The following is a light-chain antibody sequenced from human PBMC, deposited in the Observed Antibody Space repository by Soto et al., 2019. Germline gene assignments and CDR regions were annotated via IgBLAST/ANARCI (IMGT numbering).Light chain of an antibody. CDR3: SSYAGSDNMVV. V-gene: IGLV2-8*01. CDR2: EVT. CDR1: SSDVGGYNF. Sequence: QSVLTQPPSASGSPGQSVTISCTGTSSDVGGYNFVSWYQQHPGKVPKLMIYEVTKRPSGVPDRFSGSKSGNTASLTVSGLQADDEGDYYCSSYAGSDNMVVFGGGTKLTVL. J-gene: IGLJ2*01.